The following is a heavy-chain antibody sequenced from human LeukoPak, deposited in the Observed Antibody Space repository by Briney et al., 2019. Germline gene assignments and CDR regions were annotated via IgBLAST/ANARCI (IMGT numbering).Heavy chain of an antibody. Sequence: GGSLRLSCAASGFTFSSYGMHWVRQAPGEGLVWVAVISYDGSNKNYGGSVKGRFTISRDKSNNTLYLQMNSLRAEDTAVYYCVKDRNGYYDILTGYYTTDYWGQGTLVTVSS. CDR3: VKDRNGYYDILTGYYTTDY. CDR1: GFTFSSYG. CDR2: ISYDGSNK. D-gene: IGHD3-9*01. J-gene: IGHJ4*02. V-gene: IGHV3-30*18.